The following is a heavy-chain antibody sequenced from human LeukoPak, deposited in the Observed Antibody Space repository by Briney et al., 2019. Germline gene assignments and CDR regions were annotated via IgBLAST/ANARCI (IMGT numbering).Heavy chain of an antibody. CDR1: GGSFSGYY. CDR2: ISGSGGST. Sequence: ETLSLTCAVYGGSFSGYYWSWVRQAPGKGLEWVSAISGSGGSTYYADSVKGRFTISRDNSKNTLYLQMNSLRAEDTAVYYCAKAYSGSYYPYYFDYWGQGTLVTVSS. D-gene: IGHD1-26*01. CDR3: AKAYSGSYYPYYFDY. J-gene: IGHJ4*02. V-gene: IGHV3-23*01.